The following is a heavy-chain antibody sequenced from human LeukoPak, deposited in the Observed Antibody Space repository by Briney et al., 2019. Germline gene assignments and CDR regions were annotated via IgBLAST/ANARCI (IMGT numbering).Heavy chain of an antibody. CDR2: PIFGTA. V-gene: IGHV1-69*01. Sequence: PIFGTANYAQKFQGRVTITADESTSTAYMELSSLRSEDTAVYYCAKSEPSYYDSSGYYFDYWGQGTLVTVSS. D-gene: IGHD3-22*01. CDR3: AKSEPSYYDSSGYYFDY. J-gene: IGHJ4*02.